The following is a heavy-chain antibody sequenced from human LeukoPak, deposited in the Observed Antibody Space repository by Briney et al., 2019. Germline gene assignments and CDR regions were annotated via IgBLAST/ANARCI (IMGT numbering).Heavy chain of an antibody. CDR3: AAVPRAKVVPAAISYYYMDV. V-gene: IGHV1-58*02. D-gene: IGHD2-2*02. Sequence: SVKVSCKASGFTFTSSAMQWVRQARGQRLEWIGWIVVGSGNTNYAQKFQERVTITRDMSTSTAYMELSSLRSEDTAVYYCAAVPRAKVVPAAISYYYMDVWGKGTTVTVSS. CDR2: IVVGSGNT. CDR1: GFTFTSSA. J-gene: IGHJ6*03.